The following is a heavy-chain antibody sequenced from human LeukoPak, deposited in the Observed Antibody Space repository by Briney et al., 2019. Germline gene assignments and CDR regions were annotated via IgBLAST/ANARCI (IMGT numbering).Heavy chain of an antibody. J-gene: IGHJ4*02. CDR3: ARANYGNYEFDY. CDR1: GYTFTGYY. CDR2: INPNSGGT. V-gene: IGHV1-2*02. Sequence: ASVKVSCKASGYTFTGYYMHWVRQAPGQGLEWMGWINPNSGGTNHAQKFQGRLTITRDTSISTAYMELSRLRSDDTAVYYCARANYGNYEFDYWGQGTLVTVSS. D-gene: IGHD1-7*01.